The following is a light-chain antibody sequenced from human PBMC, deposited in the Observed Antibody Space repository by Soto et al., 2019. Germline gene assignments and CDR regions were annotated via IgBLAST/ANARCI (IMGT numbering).Light chain of an antibody. Sequence: DIQMTQSPSSLSASLGDRVTITCRASQGIGNYLAWYQLQPGKVPKLLSYAASTLQSGVPSSFSGSGSGTDFTLTISSLQPEGVATYFCQKYNSAPRTFGQGTKVEI. J-gene: IGKJ1*01. V-gene: IGKV1-27*01. CDR1: QGIGNY. CDR3: QKYNSAPRT. CDR2: AAS.